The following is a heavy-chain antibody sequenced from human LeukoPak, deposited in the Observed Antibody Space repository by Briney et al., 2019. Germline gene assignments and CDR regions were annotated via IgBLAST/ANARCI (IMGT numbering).Heavy chain of an antibody. Sequence: GGSLRLSCAASGFTFSTYAMTWVRQAPGKGLEWVSTINGGGYNTYYADSVKGRFTISRDNSKNTLSLQVNTLRAEDTAVYYCARASGIYGSGWYFDYWGQGTLVTVSS. CDR3: ARASGIYGSGWYFDY. D-gene: IGHD6-19*01. CDR1: GFTFSTYA. V-gene: IGHV3-23*01. CDR2: INGGGYNT. J-gene: IGHJ4*02.